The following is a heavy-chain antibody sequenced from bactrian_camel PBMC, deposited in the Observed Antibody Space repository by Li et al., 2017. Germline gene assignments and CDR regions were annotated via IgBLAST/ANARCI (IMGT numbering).Heavy chain of an antibody. V-gene: IGHV3S31*01. D-gene: IGHD6*01. CDR1: GFTFSGYA. J-gene: IGHJ6*01. CDR3: AGSSVGSWYGGFGY. Sequence: QLVESGGGLVQPGGSLRLSCAASGFTFSGYAMNWVRQAPGKGLEWVSVIWSSGGATYYADSVKDRFTISRDNAKNTLYLQLNSLKTEDTVMYYCAGSSVGSWYGGFGYWGQGTQVTVSS. CDR2: IWSSGGAT.